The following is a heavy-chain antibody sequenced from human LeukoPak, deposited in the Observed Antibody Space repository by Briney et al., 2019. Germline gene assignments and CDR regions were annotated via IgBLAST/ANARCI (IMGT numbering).Heavy chain of an antibody. D-gene: IGHD1-26*01. J-gene: IGHJ3*02. Sequence: GGSLRLSCAASGFTFNSYAMHWVRQAPGKGLEWVAIIAYGGGNTYYADSVKGRFTISRDNSKNTLYLQMNSLRAEDTAVYYCARVVGSTAIFNAFNIWGQGTMVTVSS. V-gene: IGHV3-30*04. CDR3: ARVVGSTAIFNAFNI. CDR1: GFTFNSYA. CDR2: IAYGGGNT.